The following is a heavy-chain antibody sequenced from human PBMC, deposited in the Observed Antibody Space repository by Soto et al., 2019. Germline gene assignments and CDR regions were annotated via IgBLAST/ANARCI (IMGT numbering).Heavy chain of an antibody. CDR2: INKGGDI. CDR3: AKSGDSAGWGIDF. V-gene: IGHV3-7*03. Sequence: RGSLRLSWGCSVFIFDSFAMNWVRQAPGKGLEWVAYINKGGDIYYAHSVKGRFTISRDNAKNSSFLQMSSLTDEDTAVYYCAKSGDSAGWGIDFWGQGTMVTVSS. J-gene: IGHJ4*02. D-gene: IGHD6-19*01. CDR1: VFIFDSFA.